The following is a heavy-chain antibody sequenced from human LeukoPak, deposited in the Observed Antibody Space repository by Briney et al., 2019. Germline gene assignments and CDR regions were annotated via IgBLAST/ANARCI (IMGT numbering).Heavy chain of an antibody. CDR3: AKVATTVSYYMDV. CDR1: GFSFSSYA. CDR2: LSGSGGAT. J-gene: IGHJ6*03. Sequence: GGSLRLSCAASGFSFSSYAMSWVRQAPGKGLEWVSGLSGSGGATYYVDSVKGRFTISRDNSKNTLYLQMNSLRVEDTAIYYCAKVATTVSYYMDVWGEGTTVTVSS. D-gene: IGHD1-26*01. V-gene: IGHV3-23*01.